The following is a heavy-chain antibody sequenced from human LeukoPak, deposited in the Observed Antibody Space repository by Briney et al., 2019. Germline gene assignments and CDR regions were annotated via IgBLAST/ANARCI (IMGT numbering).Heavy chain of an antibody. V-gene: IGHV4-39*07. CDR2: INHGGST. CDR1: SGSISTSNYY. CDR3: ARRSRYYYDSSGPIDY. D-gene: IGHD3-22*01. J-gene: IGHJ4*02. Sequence: SETLSLTCTVSSGSISTSNYYWSWIRQPPGKGLEWIGEINHGGSTNYTPSLKSRVTISVDTSKNQFSLKLSSVTAADTAVYYCARRSRYYYDSSGPIDYWGQGTLVTVSS.